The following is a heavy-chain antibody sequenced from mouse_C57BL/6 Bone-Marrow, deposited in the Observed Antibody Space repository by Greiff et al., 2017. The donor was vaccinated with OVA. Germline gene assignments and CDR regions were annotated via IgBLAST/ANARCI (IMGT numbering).Heavy chain of an antibody. V-gene: IGHV1-26*01. CDR2: INPNNGGT. J-gene: IGHJ4*01. Sequence: VQLQQSGPELVKPGASVKISCKASGYTFTDYYMNWVKQSHGKSLEWIGDINPNNGGTSYNQKFKGKATLTVDKSSSTAYMELRSLTSEDSAVYYCAREVLSNYYAMDYWGQGTSVTVSS. D-gene: IGHD2-5*01. CDR1: GYTFTDYY. CDR3: AREVLSNYYAMDY.